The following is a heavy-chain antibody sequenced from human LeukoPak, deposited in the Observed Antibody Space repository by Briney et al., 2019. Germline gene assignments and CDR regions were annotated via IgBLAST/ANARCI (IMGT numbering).Heavy chain of an antibody. V-gene: IGHV3-30*02. CDR2: IRYDGSNK. J-gene: IGHJ4*02. D-gene: IGHD6-13*01. CDR3: AKKFSSSWYDPYFDY. CDR1: GFTFSSYG. Sequence: SGGSLRLSCAASGFTFSSYGMHWVRQAPGKGLEWVAFIRYDGSNKYYADSVKGRFTISRDNSKNTLYLQMNSLRAEDTAVYYCAKKFSSSWYDPYFDYWGQGTLVTVSS.